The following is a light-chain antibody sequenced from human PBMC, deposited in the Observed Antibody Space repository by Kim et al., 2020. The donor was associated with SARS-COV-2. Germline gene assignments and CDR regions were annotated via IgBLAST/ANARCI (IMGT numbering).Light chain of an antibody. CDR2: QDS. J-gene: IGLJ2*01. Sequence: SYELTQPLSVSVSPGQTASITCAGDKLGDKYACWYQQKPGQSPVLVIYQDSKRPSGIPERFSGSNSGNTATLTISGTQAMDEADYYCQAWDSTYVVFGGGTQVTVL. V-gene: IGLV3-1*01. CDR3: QAWDSTYVV. CDR1: KLGDKY.